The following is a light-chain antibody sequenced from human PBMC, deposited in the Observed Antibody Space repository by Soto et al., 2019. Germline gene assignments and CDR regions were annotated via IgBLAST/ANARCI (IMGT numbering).Light chain of an antibody. J-gene: IGKJ4*02. V-gene: IGKV3-11*01. CDR2: DAS. CDR3: LQRVSWPLT. CDR1: QDINNQ. Sequence: EIVLTQSPDTLSLSPGERATLSCRTSQDINNQLAWYQQKLGQAPRLLIYDASNRATGIPARFSGSGSGTDFSLTISSLHPEDFAIYYCLQRVSWPLTFGGGTKVEIK.